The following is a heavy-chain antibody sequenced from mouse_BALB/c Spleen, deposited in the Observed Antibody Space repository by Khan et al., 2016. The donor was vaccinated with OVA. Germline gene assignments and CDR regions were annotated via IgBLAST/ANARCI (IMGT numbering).Heavy chain of an antibody. CDR1: GYTFINYL. J-gene: IGHJ2*01. CDR3: ARRGLRWDFDY. D-gene: IGHD1-1*01. V-gene: IGHV1-4*01. Sequence: VQLQESGAELAKPGASVKMSCKASGYTFINYLMNWVKQRPGQGLEWVGYINPTTGYTEYNQRFKDKATLTADKSSNTAHMQLSSLTSEDSAVYYCARRGLRWDFDYWGQGTTLTVSS. CDR2: INPTTGYT.